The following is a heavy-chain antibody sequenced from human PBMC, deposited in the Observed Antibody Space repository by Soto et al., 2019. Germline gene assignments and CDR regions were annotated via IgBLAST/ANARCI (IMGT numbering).Heavy chain of an antibody. CDR1: GGSISSYY. V-gene: IGHV4-59*01. D-gene: IGHD3-9*01. CDR3: ARAKTYYDILTGYYTAGASPLQPFDY. J-gene: IGHJ4*02. Sequence: QVQLQESGPGLVKPSETLSLTCTVSGGSISSYYWSWIRQPPGKGLEWIGYIYYSGSTNYNPSLKSRVTISVDTSKNQFSLKLSSVTAADTDVYYCARAKTYYDILTGYYTAGASPLQPFDYWGQGTLVTVSS. CDR2: IYYSGST.